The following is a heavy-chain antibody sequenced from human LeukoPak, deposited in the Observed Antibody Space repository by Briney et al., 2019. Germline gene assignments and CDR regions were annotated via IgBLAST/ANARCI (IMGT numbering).Heavy chain of an antibody. Sequence: GESLKISCKGSGFTFTNYWIGWVRQMPGKGLEWMGIIYPGDSDTRYSPSFQGQVTISADKSISTAYLQWSSLKASDTAMYYCARRTGNYYGSGSYYYYFDYWGQGTLVTVSS. V-gene: IGHV5-51*01. J-gene: IGHJ4*02. CDR2: IYPGDSDT. CDR1: GFTFTNYW. CDR3: ARRTGNYYGSGSYYYYFDY. D-gene: IGHD3-10*01.